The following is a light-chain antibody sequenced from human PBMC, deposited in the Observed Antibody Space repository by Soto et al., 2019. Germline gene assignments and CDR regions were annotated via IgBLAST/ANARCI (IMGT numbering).Light chain of an antibody. CDR1: NIGSRS. V-gene: IGLV3-21*02. CDR3: QVWDSTSGHYV. J-gene: IGLJ1*01. CDR2: DDR. Sequence: SYELTQPPPVSVAPGQTASISCGGNNIGSRSVHWYQQKPGQAPVLFVYDDRDRPSGIPERFAGTNSENTDTLTISRAEAGDEADYYCQVWDSTSGHYVFGTRTKVTVL.